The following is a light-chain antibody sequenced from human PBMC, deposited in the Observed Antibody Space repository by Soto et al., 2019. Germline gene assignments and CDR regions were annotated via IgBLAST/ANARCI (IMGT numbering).Light chain of an antibody. CDR2: AAS. CDR3: QQLNSYPLT. Sequence: DIQLTQSPSFLSASVGDSVAITCRASQGITTSSASYQKKPGNAPKLLIYAASTLQSGAPSRFSGSGSVTEFTLTISSLQPEDFATYYCQQLNSYPLTFGGGIKVDIK. J-gene: IGKJ4*01. V-gene: IGKV1-9*01. CDR1: QGITTS.